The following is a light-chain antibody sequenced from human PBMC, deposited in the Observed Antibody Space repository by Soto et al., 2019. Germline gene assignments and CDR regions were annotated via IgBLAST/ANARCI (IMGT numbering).Light chain of an antibody. Sequence: DIVMTQSPLSLPVTPGEPASISCRSSQSLLYSNGCNYLDWYLQKPGQSPQLLIYLGSNRASGVPDRFSGSGSGTDFTLKISRVEAEDVGVYYCMQALQTPPTFGQGTKVEIK. J-gene: IGKJ1*01. V-gene: IGKV2-28*01. CDR3: MQALQTPPT. CDR2: LGS. CDR1: QSLLYSNGCNY.